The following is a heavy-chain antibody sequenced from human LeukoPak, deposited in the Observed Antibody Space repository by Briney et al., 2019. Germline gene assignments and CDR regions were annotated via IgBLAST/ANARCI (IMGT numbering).Heavy chain of an antibody. V-gene: IGHV3-48*01. CDR2: ISSSSSTI. CDR1: GFTFSSYS. D-gene: IGHD4-23*01. J-gene: IGHJ4*02. Sequence: GGSLRLSCAASGFTFSSYSMNWVRQAPGKGLEWVSYISSSSSTIYYADSVKGRFTISRDNAKNSLYLQMNSLRAEDTAVYYCAKLKWVTTVVSPIDYWGQGTLVTVSS. CDR3: AKLKWVTTVVSPIDY.